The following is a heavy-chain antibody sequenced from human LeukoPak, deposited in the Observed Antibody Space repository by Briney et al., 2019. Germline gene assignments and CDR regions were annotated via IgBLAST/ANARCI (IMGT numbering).Heavy chain of an antibody. D-gene: IGHD3-22*01. CDR3: ARGLDYYDSSGRFDY. CDR1: GGSISSSSYY. Sequence: SETLSLTCTVSGGSISSSSYYWGWIRQPPGKGLEWIGSIYYSGSTYYNPSLKSRVTISVDTSKNQFSLKLSSVTAADTAVYYCARGLDYYDSSGRFDYWGQGTLVTVSS. CDR2: IYYSGST. V-gene: IGHV4-39*07. J-gene: IGHJ4*02.